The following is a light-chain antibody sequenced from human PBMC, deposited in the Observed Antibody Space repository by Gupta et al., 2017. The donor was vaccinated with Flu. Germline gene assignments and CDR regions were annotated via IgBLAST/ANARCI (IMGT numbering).Light chain of an antibody. CDR2: EGS. Sequence: SALTQPASGSGSPGQSITISCTGTSSDVGSYNLVFWYQQHPGQTPKLLIYEGSKRPSGVSDSFSGSKSATTATVTITWLQAEDVADYYCDSEAGNSNLCVFGTGTKVTVL. J-gene: IGLJ1*01. CDR1: SSDVGSYNL. V-gene: IGLV2-23*01. CDR3: DSEAGNSNLCV.